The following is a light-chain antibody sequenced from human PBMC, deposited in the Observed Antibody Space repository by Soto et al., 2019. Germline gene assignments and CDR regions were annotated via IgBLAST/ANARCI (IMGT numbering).Light chain of an antibody. J-gene: IGKJ1*01. CDR2: GAS. CDR1: QSVSSSY. CDR3: QQYGSSRWT. Sequence: EIVLTQSPGTLSLSPGERATLSCRASQSVSSSYLAWYQQNRGQAPRLLIYGASSRAPGIPDRFGGSGSGTDFTLTISRLEPEDFAVYYCQQYGSSRWTFVQGTKVDIK. V-gene: IGKV3-20*01.